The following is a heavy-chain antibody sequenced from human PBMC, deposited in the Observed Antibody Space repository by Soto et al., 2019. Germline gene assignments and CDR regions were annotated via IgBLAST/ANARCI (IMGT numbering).Heavy chain of an antibody. J-gene: IGHJ5*02. Sequence: EVQLLESGGGLVQPGGSLRLSCAASGFTFNKSAMTWVRQAPGKWLEWVSAISGRGDNTYYGDSVNGRFTISRDNSKDTLYLHMDSLRAEDTAVYYCAHDHCSDGRCYWVDHWGQGTLVTVSS. CDR3: AHDHCSDGRCYWVDH. CDR1: GFTFNKSA. CDR2: ISGRGDNT. V-gene: IGHV3-23*01. D-gene: IGHD2-15*01.